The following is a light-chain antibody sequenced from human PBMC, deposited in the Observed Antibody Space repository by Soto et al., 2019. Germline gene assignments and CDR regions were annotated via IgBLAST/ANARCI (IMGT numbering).Light chain of an antibody. V-gene: IGKV1-39*01. CDR2: AAS. CDR1: QSISSY. Sequence: DIQMTQSPSSLSASVGDRVTITCRASQSISSYLNWYQQKPGKAPKLLIYAASSLQSGVPSRFSGSGSGTDFTLTISSLQPEDFATYYYHQSYSTPYTFGGGTKVEIK. J-gene: IGKJ4*01. CDR3: HQSYSTPYT.